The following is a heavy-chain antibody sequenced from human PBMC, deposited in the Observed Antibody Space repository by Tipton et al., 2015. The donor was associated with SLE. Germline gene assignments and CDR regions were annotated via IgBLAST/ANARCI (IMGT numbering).Heavy chain of an antibody. Sequence: LRLSCTVSGGSITTYYWSWIRQPPGKGLEWIGYIFSTESTNYNPSVKSRVTISVDTSKNQFSLKLSSVTAADTAVYYCARGSNYYYGLDVWGQGTTVTVSS. J-gene: IGHJ6*02. V-gene: IGHV4-59*08. CDR2: IFSTEST. D-gene: IGHD4-11*01. CDR3: ARGSNYYYGLDV. CDR1: GGSITTYY.